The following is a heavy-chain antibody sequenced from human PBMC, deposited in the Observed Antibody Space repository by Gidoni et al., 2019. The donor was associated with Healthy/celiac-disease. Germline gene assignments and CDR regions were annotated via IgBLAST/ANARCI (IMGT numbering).Heavy chain of an antibody. J-gene: IGHJ6*03. D-gene: IGHD3-3*01. V-gene: IGHV4-4*02. CDR2: IYHSGST. Sequence: QVQLQESGPGLVKPSGTLSLTCAVSGGSISSSNWWRWVRQPPGKGLEWIGEIYHSGSTNYNPSLKSRVTISVDKSKNQFSLKLSSVTAADTAVYYCARESGYDFWSGYHDPYYMDVWGKGTTVTVSS. CDR1: GGSISSSNW. CDR3: ARESGYDFWSGYHDPYYMDV.